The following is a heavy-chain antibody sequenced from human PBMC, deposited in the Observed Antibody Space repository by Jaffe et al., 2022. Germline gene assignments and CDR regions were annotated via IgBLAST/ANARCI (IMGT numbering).Heavy chain of an antibody. Sequence: QVQLVESGGGVVQPGGSLRLSCAASGFTFSSYGMHWVRQAPGKGLEWVAFIRYDGSNKYYADSVKGRFTISRDNSKNTLYLQMNSLRAEDTAVYYCAKDYSFEPRITMVQGVIIALPRYYYYYMDVWGKGTTVTVSS. D-gene: IGHD3-10*01. CDR2: IRYDGSNK. J-gene: IGHJ6*03. CDR1: GFTFSSYG. V-gene: IGHV3-30*02. CDR3: AKDYSFEPRITMVQGVIIALPRYYYYYMDV.